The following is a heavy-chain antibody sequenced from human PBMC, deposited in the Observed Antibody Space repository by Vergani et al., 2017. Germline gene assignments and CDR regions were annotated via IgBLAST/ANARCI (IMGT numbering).Heavy chain of an antibody. D-gene: IGHD3-10*01. CDR1: GFTFSSYA. V-gene: IGHV3-23*01. J-gene: IGHJ4*02. CDR3: AKPDGSGSYYNPGYFDY. Sequence: EVQLLESGGGLVQPGGSLRLSCAASGFTFSSYAMSWVRQAPGKGLEWVSAISGSGGSTYYADSVKGRFTISRDNSKNTLYLQMNSLRAEDTAVYYCAKPDGSGSYYNPGYFDYWGQGTLVTVSS. CDR2: ISGSGGST.